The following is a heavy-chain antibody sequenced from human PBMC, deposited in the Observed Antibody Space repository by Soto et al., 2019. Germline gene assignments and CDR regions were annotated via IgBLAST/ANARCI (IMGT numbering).Heavy chain of an antibody. V-gene: IGHV3-23*01. Sequence: PGGSLRLSCAASGFTFSNYAMNWVRQAPGKGLEWVSGITGSSGRTFYADSVKGRFTISRDNSKNTVYLQMNSVRADDTAVYYCAKEYTSTSRGSFDYWGQGALVTDSS. D-gene: IGHD1-26*01. CDR2: ITGSSGRT. CDR3: AKEYTSTSRGSFDY. CDR1: GFTFSNYA. J-gene: IGHJ4*02.